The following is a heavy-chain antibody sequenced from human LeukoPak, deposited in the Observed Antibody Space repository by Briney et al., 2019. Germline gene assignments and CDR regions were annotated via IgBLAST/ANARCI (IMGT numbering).Heavy chain of an antibody. V-gene: IGHV4-38-2*02. CDR1: GYSISSGYY. CDR2: IYHSGST. D-gene: IGHD6-13*01. CDR3: ARXRLRQQLVQFDY. Sequence: SETLXLTCTVSGYSISSGYYWGWIRQPPGKGLEWIGSIYHSGSTYYNPSLKSRVTISVDTSKNQLSLKVSSVTAADTAVYYCARXRLRQQLVQFDYWGQGTLVTVSS. J-gene: IGHJ4*02.